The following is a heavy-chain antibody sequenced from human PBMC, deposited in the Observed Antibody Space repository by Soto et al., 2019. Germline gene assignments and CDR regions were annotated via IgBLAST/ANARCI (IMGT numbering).Heavy chain of an antibody. D-gene: IGHD2-15*01. CDR2: ISGNGAGT. CDR1: GFTFSSYA. Sequence: GGSLRLSCAASGFTFSSYAMNWVRQAPGKGLEWVSAISGNGAGTYQADSAKGRFTVSRDNSKNTLYLQMNSLRAEDTAVYYWAKDRGYCSCVKCYSWSQYYYGMDVWGQGTTVTVSS. V-gene: IGHV3-23*01. J-gene: IGHJ6*02. CDR3: AKDRGYCSCVKCYSWSQYYYGMDV.